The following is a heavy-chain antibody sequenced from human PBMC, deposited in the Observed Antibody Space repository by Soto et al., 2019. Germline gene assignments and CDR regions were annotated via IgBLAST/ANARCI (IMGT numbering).Heavy chain of an antibody. CDR3: ARGGESRKWLDF. D-gene: IGHD3-10*01. CDR1: GGSISSYY. Sequence: SETLSLTCTVSGGSISSYYWSWIRQPPGKGLEWIGYIYNSGTTNYNPSLKSRVTISIDTSKNQFSLKLTSLTATDTAVYYCARGGESRKWLDFWGQGTLVTVSS. CDR2: IYNSGTT. J-gene: IGHJ5*01. V-gene: IGHV4-59*01.